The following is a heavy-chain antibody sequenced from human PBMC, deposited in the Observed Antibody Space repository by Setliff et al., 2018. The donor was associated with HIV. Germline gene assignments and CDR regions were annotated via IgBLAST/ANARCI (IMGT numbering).Heavy chain of an antibody. CDR2: INSDGGIS. Sequence: GGSLRLSCAASGFTFSNYWMHWVRQAPGKGLEWVSRINSDGGISEHADAVKGRLTISRDNTRNTLYLEMNSLRVEDTAVYYCVRVAGFSSSWFGYWGQGTLVTVSS. J-gene: IGHJ4*02. D-gene: IGHD6-13*01. CDR1: GFTFSNYW. V-gene: IGHV3-74*03. CDR3: VRVAGFSSSWFGY.